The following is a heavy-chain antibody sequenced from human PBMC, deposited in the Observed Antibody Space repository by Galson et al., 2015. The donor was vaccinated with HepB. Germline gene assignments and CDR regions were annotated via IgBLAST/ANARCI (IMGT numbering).Heavy chain of an antibody. V-gene: IGHV1-8*01. Sequence: SVKVSCKASGYTFSNYDINWVRLGTGHGLEWMGQMKSDTGKATLAPKFQGRVTMTRETSISTAYMELTSLTPDDTAVYFCAREWIIAGVKRSALDVWGQGTTVTVS. J-gene: IGHJ6*02. CDR2: MKSDTGKA. D-gene: IGHD3-16*01. CDR1: GYTFSNYD. CDR3: AREWIIAGVKRSALDV.